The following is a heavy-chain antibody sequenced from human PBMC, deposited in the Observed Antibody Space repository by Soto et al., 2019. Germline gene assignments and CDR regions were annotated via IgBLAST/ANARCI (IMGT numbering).Heavy chain of an antibody. CDR3: ARDRVVVVPAATTRYGMDV. J-gene: IGHJ6*04. V-gene: IGHV4-30-4*01. CDR1: GGSMSSGYYY. Sequence: TLSITCTVSGGSMSSGYYYWSWIRQPPGKGLEWIGYIYYSGSTYYNPSLKSRVTISVDTSKNQFSLKLSSVTAADTAVYYCARDRVVVVPAATTRYGMDVWGKGTTVTGSS. D-gene: IGHD2-2*01. CDR2: IYYSGST.